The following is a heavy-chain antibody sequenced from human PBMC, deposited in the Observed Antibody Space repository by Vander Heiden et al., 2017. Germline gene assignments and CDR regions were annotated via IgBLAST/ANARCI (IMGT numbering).Heavy chain of an antibody. V-gene: IGHV1-69*01. Sequence: QVQLVQSGAAVKKPGSSVKVSCKASGGTFSSYAISWVRQAPGQGLEWMGGIIPIFGTANYAQKFQGRVTITADESTSTAYMELSSLRSEDTAVYYCARSGVSVLRFLEWINNWFDPWGQGTLVTVSS. CDR1: GGTFSSYA. CDR3: ARSGVSVLRFLEWINNWFDP. J-gene: IGHJ5*02. CDR2: IIPIFGTA. D-gene: IGHD3-3*01.